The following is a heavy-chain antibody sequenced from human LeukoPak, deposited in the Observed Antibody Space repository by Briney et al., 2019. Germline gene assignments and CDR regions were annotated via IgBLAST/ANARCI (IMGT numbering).Heavy chain of an antibody. CDR3: ARAYYSSNWFGGYY. J-gene: IGHJ4*02. Sequence: SQAVSLTCAVSGGSISSGGYSWSWIRQPPGKGLEWIGYIYHSGSTFYNPSLKSRVTISVDTSKNQFSLKLNSVTAADTAVYHCARAYYSSNWFGGYYWGQGSLVTVSS. CDR1: GGSISSGGYS. CDR2: IYHSGST. D-gene: IGHD6-13*01. V-gene: IGHV4-30-2*03.